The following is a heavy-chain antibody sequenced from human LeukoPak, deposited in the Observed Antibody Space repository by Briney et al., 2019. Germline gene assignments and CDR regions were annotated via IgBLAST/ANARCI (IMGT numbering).Heavy chain of an antibody. CDR1: GFTFSTYA. V-gene: IGHV3-23*01. D-gene: IGHD6-13*01. CDR3: AKDLLSQQVARCFDY. Sequence: PGGSLRLSCATSGFTFSTYAMTWVRQAPGKGLEWVSAIDIYGTKTNYADSVKGRFTISRDNSKNTLYLQMNSLRGEDTAVYYCAKDLLSQQVARCFDYWGQGTLVTVSS. J-gene: IGHJ4*02. CDR2: IDIYGTKT.